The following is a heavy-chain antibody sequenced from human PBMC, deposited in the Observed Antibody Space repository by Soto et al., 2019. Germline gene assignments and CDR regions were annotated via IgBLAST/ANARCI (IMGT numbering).Heavy chain of an antibody. D-gene: IGHD3-3*01. Sequence: ASVKVSCKASGYTFTSYDINWVRQATGQGLEWMGWMNPNSGSTGYAQKFQGRATMTRNTSISTAYMELSSLRSEDTAVYYCASPARNYDFWSGYSFDIWGQGTMVTVSS. CDR1: GYTFTSYD. CDR3: ASPARNYDFWSGYSFDI. J-gene: IGHJ3*02. V-gene: IGHV1-8*01. CDR2: MNPNSGST.